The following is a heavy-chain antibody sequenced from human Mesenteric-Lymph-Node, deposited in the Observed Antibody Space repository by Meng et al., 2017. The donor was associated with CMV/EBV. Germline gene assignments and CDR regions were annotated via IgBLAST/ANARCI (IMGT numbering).Heavy chain of an antibody. V-gene: IGHV3-15*01. CDR1: GVRDRKAG. J-gene: IGHJ4*02. CDR3: TTDKVGGDY. Sequence: SWGAAGVRDRKAGMRWVRQGRGKGLEWVGRIKRKTDGGTKDYAAPVKGRLTISRDDSKNTLYLQMNRLKTEDTAVYYCTTDKVGGDYWGQGTLVTVSS. CDR2: IKRKTDGGTK. D-gene: IGHD6-19*01.